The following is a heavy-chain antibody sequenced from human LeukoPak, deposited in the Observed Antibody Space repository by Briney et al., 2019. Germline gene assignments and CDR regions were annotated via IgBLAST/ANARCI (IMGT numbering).Heavy chain of an antibody. J-gene: IGHJ6*03. D-gene: IGHD2-2*01. CDR3: ARAPGCSSTSCTGAYYYYYYMDV. Sequence: SVKVSCKASGGTFSSYAISWVRQAPGQGLEWMGGIIHIFGTANYAQKFQGRVTITADESTSTAYMELSSLRSEDTAVYYCARAPGCSSTSCTGAYYYYYYMDVWGKGTTVTISS. CDR1: GGTFSSYA. CDR2: IIHIFGTA. V-gene: IGHV1-69*13.